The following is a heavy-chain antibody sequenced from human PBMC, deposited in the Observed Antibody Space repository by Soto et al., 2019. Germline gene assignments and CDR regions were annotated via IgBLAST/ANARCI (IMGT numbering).Heavy chain of an antibody. CDR1: GGAISSGGYS. CDR3: ARATVVTPSVFDY. Sequence: QLQLQESGSVLVKPSQTLSLTCAVSGGAISSGGYSWSWIRQPPGKGLEWIGYIYHSGSTYYNPSLKSRVTISVDRSKNQFSLKLSSVTAADTAVYYCARATVVTPSVFDYWGQGTLVTVSS. CDR2: IYHSGST. J-gene: IGHJ4*02. D-gene: IGHD4-17*01. V-gene: IGHV4-30-2*01.